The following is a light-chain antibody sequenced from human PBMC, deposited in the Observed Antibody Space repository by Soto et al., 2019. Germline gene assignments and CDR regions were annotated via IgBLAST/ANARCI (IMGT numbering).Light chain of an antibody. CDR2: AAS. CDR1: QSVWNNY. Sequence: EIVLTQSPGTLSLSPGERATLSCRASQSVWNNYLAWYQQKPGQAPRLLIYAASNRVTGIPDRFSGSGSVTDFTLTISRLEPEDFALYYCRQYGGSPPPTFGPGNKGDIK. CDR3: RQYGGSPPPT. V-gene: IGKV3-20*01. J-gene: IGKJ3*01.